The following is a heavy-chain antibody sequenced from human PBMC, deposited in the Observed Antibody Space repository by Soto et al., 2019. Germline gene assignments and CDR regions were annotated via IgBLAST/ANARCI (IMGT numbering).Heavy chain of an antibody. V-gene: IGHV4-39*01. D-gene: IGHD4-4*01. J-gene: IGHJ6*02. CDR3: ARRPTDFLQPSRTEV. CDR2: IYYSGST. Sequence: PSETLSLTCTVSGGSISSSSYYWGWIRQPPGKGLEWIGSIYYSGSTYYNPSLKSRVTISVDTSKNQFSLKLSSVTAADTAVYYCARRPTDFLQPSRTEVWGQGTTVTVS. CDR1: GGSISSSSYY.